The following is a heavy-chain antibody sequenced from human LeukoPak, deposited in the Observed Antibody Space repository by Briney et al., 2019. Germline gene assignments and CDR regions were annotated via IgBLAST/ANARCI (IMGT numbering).Heavy chain of an antibody. J-gene: IGHJ4*02. Sequence: GSLRLSCVASGFTFSSYSMNWVRQAPGKGLEWVSYISSSSTIYYADSVKGRFTISRDNSKNTLYLQMNSLRAEDTAVYYCAKDRYNWNDAFDYWGQGTLVTVSS. D-gene: IGHD1-20*01. CDR3: AKDRYNWNDAFDY. CDR2: ISSSSTI. CDR1: GFTFSSYS. V-gene: IGHV3-48*01.